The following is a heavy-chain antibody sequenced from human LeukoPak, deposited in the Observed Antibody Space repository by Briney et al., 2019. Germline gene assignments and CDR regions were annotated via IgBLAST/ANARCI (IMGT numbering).Heavy chain of an antibody. CDR2: IIPIFGTA. V-gene: IGHV1-69*05. Sequence: VASVKVSCKASGGTFSGYAISWVRQGPGQGVEWMGGIIPIFGTANYAQKFQGRVTITTDESTSTAYMELSSLRSEDTAVYYCARDRPPADWGQGTLVTVSS. J-gene: IGHJ4*02. CDR1: GGTFSGYA. CDR3: ARDRPPAD.